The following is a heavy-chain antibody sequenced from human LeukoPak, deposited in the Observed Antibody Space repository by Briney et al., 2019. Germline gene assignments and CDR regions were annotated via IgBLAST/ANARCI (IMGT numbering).Heavy chain of an antibody. CDR3: ARLVGAQAVDY. CDR1: GGSISSRDHY. Sequence: PSETLSLTCSVSGGSISSRDHYWSWIRQHPGKGLEWIGYIFYSGSTHYNPSLKSRVTISVDPSKNQFSLKLSSVTAADTAVYYCARLVGAQAVDYWGQGTLVTVSS. V-gene: IGHV4-31*03. D-gene: IGHD1-26*01. J-gene: IGHJ4*02. CDR2: IFYSGST.